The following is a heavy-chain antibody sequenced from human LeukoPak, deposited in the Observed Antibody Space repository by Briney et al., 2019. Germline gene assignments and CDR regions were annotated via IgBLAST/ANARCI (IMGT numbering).Heavy chain of an antibody. CDR3: AKEPLD. V-gene: IGHV4-61*02. J-gene: IGHJ4*02. CDR1: GGSISSGSYY. CDR2: IYTSGST. Sequence: SQTLSLTCTVSGGSISSGSYYWSWIRQPAGKGLEWIGRIYTSGSTNYNPSLKSRVTISVDTSKNQFSLKLSSVTAADTAVYYCAKEPLDWGQGTLVTVSS.